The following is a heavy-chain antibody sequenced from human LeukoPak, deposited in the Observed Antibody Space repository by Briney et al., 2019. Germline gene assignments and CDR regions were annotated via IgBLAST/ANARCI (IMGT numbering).Heavy chain of an antibody. D-gene: IGHD1-26*01. CDR2: ISGSGDSA. CDR3: ARRLSGSYLDY. CDR1: GFAFYNYA. V-gene: IGHV3-23*01. J-gene: IGHJ4*02. Sequence: GGSLRLSCAASGFAFYNYAMSWVRQAPGKGLEWVSGISGSGDSAYYTDSVKGRFTISRDNSKNTLYLQMSNLTAEDTAVYHCARRLSGSYLDYWGQGTLVTVSS.